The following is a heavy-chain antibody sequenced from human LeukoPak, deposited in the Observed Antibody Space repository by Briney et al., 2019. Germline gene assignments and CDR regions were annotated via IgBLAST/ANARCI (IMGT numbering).Heavy chain of an antibody. J-gene: IGHJ3*02. Sequence: PGGSLRLSCAASGFTFSSYAMHWVRQAPGKGLEWVAVISYDGSNKYYADSVKGRFTISRDNSKNTLYLQMNSLRAEDTAVYYCAKDRLSISTLYYYGSGSYDAFDIWGQGTMVTVSS. D-gene: IGHD3-10*01. CDR3: AKDRLSISTLYYYGSGSYDAFDI. CDR2: ISYDGSNK. CDR1: GFTFSSYA. V-gene: IGHV3-30*04.